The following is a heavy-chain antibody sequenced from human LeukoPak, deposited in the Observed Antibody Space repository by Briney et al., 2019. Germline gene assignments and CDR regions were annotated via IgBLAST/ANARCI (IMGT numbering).Heavy chain of an antibody. V-gene: IGHV1-2*04. D-gene: IGHD3-10*01. CDR1: GYTFTGYY. CDR3: ARGWNYYGSGGYPSKNWFDP. Sequence: ASVKVSCKASGYTFTGYYMHWVRQAPGQGLEWMGWINPNSGGTNYAQKFQGWVTMTRDTSISTAYMELSRLRSDDTAVYYCARGWNYYGSGGYPSKNWFDPWGQGTLVTVSS. CDR2: INPNSGGT. J-gene: IGHJ5*02.